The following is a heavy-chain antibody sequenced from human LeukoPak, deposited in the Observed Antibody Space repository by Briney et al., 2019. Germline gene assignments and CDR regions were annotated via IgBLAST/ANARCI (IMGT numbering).Heavy chain of an antibody. D-gene: IGHD3-10*01. CDR1: GFTFSSYA. V-gene: IGHV3-30-3*01. CDR3: ARDGKGYGSGTKGYVYFDY. Sequence: GGSLRLSCAASGFTFSSYAMHWVRQAPGKGLEWVAVISYDGSNKYYADSVKGRFTISRDNSKNTLYLQMNSLRAEDTAVYYCARDGKGYGSGTKGYVYFDYWGQGTLVTVSS. J-gene: IGHJ4*02. CDR2: ISYDGSNK.